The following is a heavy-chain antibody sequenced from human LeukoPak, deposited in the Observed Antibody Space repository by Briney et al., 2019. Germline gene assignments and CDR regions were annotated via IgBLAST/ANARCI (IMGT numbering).Heavy chain of an antibody. CDR1: GFTFDDYG. CDR2: INWNGGST. V-gene: IGHV3-20*04. CDR3: ASRQIGYSYGALDY. D-gene: IGHD5-18*01. Sequence: PGGSLRLSCAASGFTFDDYGMSWVRQAPGKGLEWVSGINWNGGSTGYADSVKGRFTISGDNAKNSLYLQMNSLRAEDTALYYCASRQIGYSYGALDYWGQGTLVTVSS. J-gene: IGHJ4*02.